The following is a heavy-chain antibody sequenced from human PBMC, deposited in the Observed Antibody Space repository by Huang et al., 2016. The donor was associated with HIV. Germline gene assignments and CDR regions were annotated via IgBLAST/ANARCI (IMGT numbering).Heavy chain of an antibody. CDR3: ASGGSFVEF. J-gene: IGHJ4*02. CDR2: IYYSGST. V-gene: IGHV4-39*01. Sequence: QLQLQESGPGLVKPSETLSLTCTVSGGSISGSSYYWGWIRQPPGKGLEWLGNIYYSGSTYYNPSLKSRVTISVDTSKKQFSLKLRSVTAADTAVYYCASGGSFVEFWGQGTPVTFSS. D-gene: IGHD3-16*01. CDR1: GGSISGSSYY.